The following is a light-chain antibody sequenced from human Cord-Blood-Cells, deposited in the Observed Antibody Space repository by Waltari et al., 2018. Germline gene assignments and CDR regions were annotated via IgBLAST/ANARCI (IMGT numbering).Light chain of an antibody. V-gene: IGKV3-11*01. J-gene: IGKJ4*01. CDR2: DAS. CDR3: QQRSNWPKLT. Sequence: EIALTQSPATLSLSPVDRATLSCRASQSVSSYLAWYQQKPGQAPRLLIYDASNRATGIPARFSGSGSGTDFNLTISSLEPEDVAVYYCQQRSNWPKLTFGGGTKVEIK. CDR1: QSVSSY.